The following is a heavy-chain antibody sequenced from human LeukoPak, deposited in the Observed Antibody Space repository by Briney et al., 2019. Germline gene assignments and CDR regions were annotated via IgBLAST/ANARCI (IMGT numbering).Heavy chain of an antibody. Sequence: SETLSLTCTVSGGSISSSSYYWGWIRQPPGKGLEWIGSIYYSGSTYYNPSLKSRVTISVDTSKNQFSLKLSSVTAADMAVYYCARCSGWDLYYFDYWGQGTLVTVSS. CDR3: ARCSGWDLYYFDY. J-gene: IGHJ4*02. CDR2: IYYSGST. V-gene: IGHV4-39*01. CDR1: GGSISSSSYY. D-gene: IGHD6-19*01.